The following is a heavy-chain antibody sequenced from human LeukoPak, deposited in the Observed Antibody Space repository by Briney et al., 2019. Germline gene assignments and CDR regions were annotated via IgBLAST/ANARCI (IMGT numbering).Heavy chain of an antibody. CDR2: INPNSGGT. CDR3: ARVSLCSSTSCYYYYYYMDV. J-gene: IGHJ6*03. CDR1: GYTFTGYY. D-gene: IGHD2-2*01. Sequence: ASVKVSCKASGYTFTGYYMHWVRQAPGQGLEWMGWINPNSGGTNYAQKFQGRVTMTRDTSISTAYMELSSLRSEDTAVYYCARVSLCSSTSCYYYYYYMDVWGKGTTVTVSS. V-gene: IGHV1-2*02.